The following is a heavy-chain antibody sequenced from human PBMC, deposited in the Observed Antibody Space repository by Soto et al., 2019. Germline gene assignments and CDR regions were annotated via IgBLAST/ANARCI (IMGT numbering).Heavy chain of an antibody. V-gene: IGHV4-30-4*01. CDR2: IYYSGST. J-gene: IGHJ5*02. D-gene: IGHD2-2*02. Sequence: SETLSLTCTVSGGSISSGDYYWSWIRQPPGKGLEWIGYIYYSGSTYYNPSLKSRVTISVDTSKNQFSLKLSSVTAADTAVYYCARAGCSSTSCYSFSPNWFDPWGQGTLVTVS. CDR1: GGSISSGDYY. CDR3: ARAGCSSTSCYSFSPNWFDP.